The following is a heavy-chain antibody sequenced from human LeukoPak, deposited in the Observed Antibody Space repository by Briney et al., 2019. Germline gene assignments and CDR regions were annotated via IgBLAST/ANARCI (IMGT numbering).Heavy chain of an antibody. D-gene: IGHD1-26*01. CDR3: ARGGSGSYLLDAFDI. CDR2: FYYSGRT. J-gene: IGHJ3*02. CDR1: GGSFNSSSYY. V-gene: IGHV4-39*07. Sequence: SETLSLTCTVSGGSFNSSSYYWGWIRQPPGKGLEWIGSFYYSGRTYYSPSLKSRVTISVDTSKNQFSLKLSSVTAADTAVYYCARGGSGSYLLDAFDIWGQGTMVTVSS.